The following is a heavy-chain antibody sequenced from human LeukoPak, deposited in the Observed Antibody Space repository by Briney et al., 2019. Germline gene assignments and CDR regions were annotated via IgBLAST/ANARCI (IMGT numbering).Heavy chain of an antibody. V-gene: IGHV1-2*06. D-gene: IGHD5-24*01. CDR1: GYTFTGYY. J-gene: IGHJ3*02. Sequence: ASVKVSCKASGYTFTGYYMNWVRQAPGQGVEWMGRINPKNGGTNYAQNFQGRVTMNRETSITTVCMELSRLRSDDTAVYYCARVGDGLNDGFDIWGQGTMVTVSS. CDR2: INPKNGGT. CDR3: ARVGDGLNDGFDI.